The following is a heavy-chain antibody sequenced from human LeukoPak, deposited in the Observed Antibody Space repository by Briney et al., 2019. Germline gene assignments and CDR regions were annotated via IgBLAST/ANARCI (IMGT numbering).Heavy chain of an antibody. CDR2: MNPNSGNT. CDR1: GYTFTSYD. Sequence: ASVKVSCKASGYTFTSYDIKWVRQATGQGLEWMGWMNPNSGNTGYAQKFQGRVTMTRNTSISTAYMELSSLRSEDTAVYYCARPSRSGWYVVDYWGQGTLVTVSS. CDR3: ARPSRSGWYVVDY. D-gene: IGHD6-19*01. J-gene: IGHJ4*02. V-gene: IGHV1-8*01.